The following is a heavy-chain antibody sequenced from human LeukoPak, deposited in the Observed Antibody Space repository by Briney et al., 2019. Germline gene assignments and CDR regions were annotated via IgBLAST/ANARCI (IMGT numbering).Heavy chain of an antibody. CDR3: ARVEYSSSGFDP. J-gene: IGHJ5*02. CDR1: GGSISSYY. D-gene: IGHD6-6*01. CDR2: IYYSGST. Sequence: SETLSLTCTVSGGSISSYYWSWIRQPPGKGLEWIGYIYYSGSTNYNPSLKSRVTISVDTSKNQFSLKLSSVTAADTAVYYCARVEYSSSGFDPWGQGTLVTVSS. V-gene: IGHV4-59*01.